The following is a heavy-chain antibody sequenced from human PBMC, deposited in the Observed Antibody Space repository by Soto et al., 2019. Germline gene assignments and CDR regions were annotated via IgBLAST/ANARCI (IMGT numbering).Heavy chain of an antibody. CDR1: GASISGSYYY. D-gene: IGHD1-20*01. Sequence: SETLSLTCAVSGASISGSYYYWAWLRQSPGKGPEWIGSVFYTGFTSYSPSLESRVSVSVDTSKSQFSLKLSAVTAADTAVYYCATSQKGYNWNYFDHWGQGALVTVSS. J-gene: IGHJ4*02. V-gene: IGHV4-39*01. CDR3: ATSQKGYNWNYFDH. CDR2: VFYTGFT.